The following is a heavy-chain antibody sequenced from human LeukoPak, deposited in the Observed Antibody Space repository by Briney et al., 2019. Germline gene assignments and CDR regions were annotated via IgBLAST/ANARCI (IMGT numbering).Heavy chain of an antibody. J-gene: IGHJ5*02. Sequence: PSETLSLTCTVSGGSISSSSYYWGWIRQPPGKGLEWIVSIYYSGSTYYNPSLKGRVTISVDTSKNQFSLKLSSVTAADTAVYYCARANSYYCSGGSCYGSAFDPWGQGSLVTDYS. V-gene: IGHV4-39*07. CDR3: ARANSYYCSGGSCYGSAFDP. D-gene: IGHD2-15*01. CDR1: GGSISSSSYY. CDR2: IYYSGST.